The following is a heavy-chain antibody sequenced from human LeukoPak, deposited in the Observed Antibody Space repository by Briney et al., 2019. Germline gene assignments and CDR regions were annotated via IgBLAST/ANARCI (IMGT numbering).Heavy chain of an antibody. Sequence: GGSLRLSCAASGFTFSSYAMHWVRQAPRKGLEWVAVISYDGSNKYYADSVKGRFTISRDNSKNTLYLQMNSLRAEDTAVYYCARDGLLELSLGDLDYWGQGTLVTVSS. J-gene: IGHJ4*02. D-gene: IGHD1-7*01. CDR3: ARDGLLELSLGDLDY. CDR1: GFTFSSYA. CDR2: ISYDGSNK. V-gene: IGHV3-30*01.